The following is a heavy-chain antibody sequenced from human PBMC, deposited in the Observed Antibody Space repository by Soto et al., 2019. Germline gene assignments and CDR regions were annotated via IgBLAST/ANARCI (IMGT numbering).Heavy chain of an antibody. CDR1: GFSFSTSQVG. V-gene: IGHV2-5*02. Sequence: SGPTLVNPTQTLTLTCTFSGFSFSTSQVGVGWIRQPPGKAQEWLAIIYWDDDKRYSPSLRSRLTITKDTSKNQVVLTMTNMDPVDTATYYCAHRPGGYMSGWDNGYFDYWGRGAPVTVSS. D-gene: IGHD6-19*01. CDR3: AHRPGGYMSGWDNGYFDY. CDR2: IYWDDDK. J-gene: IGHJ4*02.